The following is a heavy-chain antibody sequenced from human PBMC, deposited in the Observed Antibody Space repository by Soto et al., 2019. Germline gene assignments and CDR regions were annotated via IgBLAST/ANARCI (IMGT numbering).Heavy chain of an antibody. Sequence: PSETLSLTCAVYGGSFSGYYWSWIRQPPGKGLEWIGEINHSGSTNYNPSLKSRVNISVDTSKNQFSLKLSSVTAADTAVYYCARGVPPGQWLVRARTRWFDPWGQGTLVTV. CDR2: INHSGST. CDR1: GGSFSGYY. J-gene: IGHJ5*02. D-gene: IGHD6-19*01. CDR3: ARGVPPGQWLVRARTRWFDP. V-gene: IGHV4-34*01.